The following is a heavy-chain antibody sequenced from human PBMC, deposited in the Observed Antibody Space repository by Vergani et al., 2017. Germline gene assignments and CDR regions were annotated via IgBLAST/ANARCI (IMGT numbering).Heavy chain of an antibody. CDR1: GASISSRRDF. CDR3: VRRRVVVIAMGFDP. V-gene: IGHV4-39*01. Sequence: QLQLQESGPGLVKPSETLSLNCTVSGASISSRRDFWGWIRQPPGKGLEWIGSIYYSGSTYYNPSLKSRVTISVDTSKNQFSLKLSPVTAADTAVYYCVRRRVVVIAMGFDPWGQGTLVTVS. CDR2: IYYSGST. D-gene: IGHD2-21*01. J-gene: IGHJ5*02.